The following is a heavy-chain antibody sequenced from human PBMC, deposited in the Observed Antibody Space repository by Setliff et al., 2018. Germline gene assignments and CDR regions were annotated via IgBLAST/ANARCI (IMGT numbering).Heavy chain of an antibody. D-gene: IGHD6-19*01. CDR1: GGSISNNY. V-gene: IGHV4-59*12. Sequence: SETLSLTCTVSGGSISNNYWNLIRQPPGKGLQWIGYICYSGNTNYNPSLKSRVTISMDTSKNQFSLKLSSVTAADMAVYYCAREQWLDPPGYYYMDVWAKGTTVTVSS. CDR3: AREQWLDPPGYYYMDV. CDR2: ICYSGNT. J-gene: IGHJ6*03.